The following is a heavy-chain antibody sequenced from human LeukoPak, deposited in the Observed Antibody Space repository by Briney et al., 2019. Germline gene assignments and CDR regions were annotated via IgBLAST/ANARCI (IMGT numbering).Heavy chain of an antibody. Sequence: GSLRLSCAASGFTFSGSAMHWVRQASGKGLEWVGRIRSKANSYATAYAASVKGRFTISRDDSKNTAYLQMNSLKTEDTAVYYCTRGGSLRYFDWLSPGDAFDIWGQGTMVTVSS. V-gene: IGHV3-73*01. CDR3: TRGGSLRYFDWLSPGDAFDI. CDR2: IRSKANSYAT. J-gene: IGHJ3*02. CDR1: GFTFSGSA. D-gene: IGHD3-9*01.